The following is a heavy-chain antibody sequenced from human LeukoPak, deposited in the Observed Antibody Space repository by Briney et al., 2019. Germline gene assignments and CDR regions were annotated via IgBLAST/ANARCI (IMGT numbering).Heavy chain of an antibody. V-gene: IGHV4-4*07. J-gene: IGHJ4*02. CDR2: LYPSGSS. D-gene: IGHD3/OR15-3a*01. CDR3: ARDSNDFWTAYSDN. Sequence: SETLSLTCTVSGDSITSSYWSWIRQPAGKGLEWIGRLYPSGSSNYNSSLKSRVTMSVDTSKNQFSLNLKSVTAADTAMYYCARDSNDFWTAYSDNWGPGSLVTVSS. CDR1: GDSITSSY.